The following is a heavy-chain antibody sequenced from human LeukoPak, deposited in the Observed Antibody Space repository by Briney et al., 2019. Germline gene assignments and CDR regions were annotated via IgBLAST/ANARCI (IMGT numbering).Heavy chain of an antibody. CDR2: ISAYNGNT. D-gene: IGHD6-13*01. Sequence: GASVKVSCKASGYTFTSYGISWVRQAPGQGLEWMGWISAYNGNTNYAQKLQGRVTMTTDTSTSTAYTELRSLRSDDTAVYYCASNFGYTGYYYYYMDVWGKGTTVTVSS. J-gene: IGHJ6*03. CDR1: GYTFTSYG. CDR3: ASNFGYTGYYYYYMDV. V-gene: IGHV1-18*01.